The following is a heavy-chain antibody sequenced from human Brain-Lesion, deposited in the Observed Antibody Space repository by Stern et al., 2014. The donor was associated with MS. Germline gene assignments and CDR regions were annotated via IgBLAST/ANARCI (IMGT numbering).Heavy chain of an antibody. CDR3: AGEEDIRYCSGGSCTGNWFDP. CDR1: GGSVSSTSYA. Sequence: QLVQSGPGLVKPSETLSLTCTVAGGSVSSTSYAWAWIRQPPGKGLEWIGTIYYSGNTYYSPSLKSRLTISLDPSKNQFSLQLGSGTAADTAVYYCAGEEDIRYCSGGSCTGNWFDPWGQGTLVTVSS. V-gene: IGHV4-39*01. D-gene: IGHD2-15*01. CDR2: IYYSGNT. J-gene: IGHJ5*02.